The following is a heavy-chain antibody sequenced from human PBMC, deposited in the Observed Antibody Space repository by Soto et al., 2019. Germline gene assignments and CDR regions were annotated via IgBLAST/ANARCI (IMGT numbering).Heavy chain of an antibody. CDR2: ISGFNGQT. D-gene: IGHD3-10*01. V-gene: IGHV1-18*01. Sequence: QVQLVQSGPEVKKPGASVKVSFKASGNTFASHGFYWVRQAPGQGLEWMGWISGFNGQTNYALKFQGRVTLTTDTSTSTAYMELRSLRSDDTAVYFCARVDPRGVAVVRDYWGQRTLVTVSS. CDR3: ARVDPRGVAVVRDY. J-gene: IGHJ4*02. CDR1: GNTFASHG.